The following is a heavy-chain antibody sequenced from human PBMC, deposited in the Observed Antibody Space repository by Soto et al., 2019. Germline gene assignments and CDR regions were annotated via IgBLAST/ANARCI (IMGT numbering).Heavy chain of an antibody. J-gene: IGHJ4*02. Sequence: GSSVKVSCKASGGTFSSYAISWVRQAPGQGLEWMGGIIPIFGTANYAQKFQGRVTITADESTSTAYMELSSLRSEDTAVYYCARDLHSQWLSTRHFDYWGQGTLVTVSS. CDR1: GGTFSSYA. CDR3: ARDLHSQWLSTRHFDY. V-gene: IGHV1-69*13. CDR2: IIPIFGTA. D-gene: IGHD6-19*01.